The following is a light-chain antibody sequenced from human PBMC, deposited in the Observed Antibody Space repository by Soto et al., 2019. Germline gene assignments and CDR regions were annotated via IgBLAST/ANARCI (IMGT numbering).Light chain of an antibody. J-gene: IGLJ1*01. Sequence: QSALTQPASVSGSPGQSITISCTGTSSDVGGYKYVSWYQQHPDKAPKLIIFEVTKRPSGVPSRFSGSKSGNTASLTVSGLQPEDEADYYCASYAGSNNFVFGTGTKLTVL. CDR2: EVT. CDR3: ASYAGSNNFV. V-gene: IGLV2-8*01. CDR1: SSDVGGYKY.